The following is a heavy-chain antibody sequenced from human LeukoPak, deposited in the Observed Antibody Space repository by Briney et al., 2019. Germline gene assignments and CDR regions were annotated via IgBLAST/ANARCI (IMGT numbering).Heavy chain of an antibody. CDR2: INPNSGDT. D-gene: IGHD2-15*01. CDR1: GYTFTGYY. V-gene: IGHV1-2*02. J-gene: IGHJ3*02. Sequence: ASVKASCKASGYTFTGYYMHWVRQAPGQGLEWMGWINPNSGDTKYAQKFQGRVTMTTDTSTSTAYMELRSLRSDDTAVYYCARESGSSFGIAFDIWGQGTMVTVSS. CDR3: ARESGSSFGIAFDI.